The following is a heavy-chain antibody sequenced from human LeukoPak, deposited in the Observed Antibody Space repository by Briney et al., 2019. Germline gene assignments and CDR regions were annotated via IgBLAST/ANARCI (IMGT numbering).Heavy chain of an antibody. D-gene: IGHD1-1*01. Sequence: SETLSLTCAVYGGSFSGYYWSWIRQSPGKGLEWIGSIYYSGSTYYNPSLKSRVTISVDTSKNQFSLKLSSVTAADTAVYYCARRPGRGYDAFDIWGQGTMVTVSS. CDR2: IYYSGST. CDR1: GGSFSGYY. V-gene: IGHV4-34*01. CDR3: ARRPGRGYDAFDI. J-gene: IGHJ3*02.